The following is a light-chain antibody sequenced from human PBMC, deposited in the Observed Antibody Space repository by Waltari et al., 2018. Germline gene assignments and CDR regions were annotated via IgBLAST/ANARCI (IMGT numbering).Light chain of an antibody. CDR3: SSYTSSSTYVV. CDR1: SSHVGDYNY. V-gene: IGLV2-14*03. J-gene: IGLJ2*01. CDR2: DVS. Sequence: QSALTQPASVSGSPGQSITISCTGTSSHVGDYNYVSWYQRHPGKAPKLIIFDVSNRPSGVSNRFSGSKSGDTASLTISGLQAEDEADYYCSSYTSSSTYVVFGGGTKLSVL.